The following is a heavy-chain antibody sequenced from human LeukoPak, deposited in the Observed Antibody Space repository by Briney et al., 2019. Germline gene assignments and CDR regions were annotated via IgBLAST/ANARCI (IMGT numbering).Heavy chain of an antibody. Sequence: GGSLRLSCAASGFTFSSYAMSWDRQAPGKGLEWVSSISGGGETTYYADSAKGRFTISRDNSQNTLYLQMNSLRAEDTAVYYCAGDYADYVGYFFFDYWGQGTLVTVSS. J-gene: IGHJ4*02. CDR3: AGDYADYVGYFFFDY. CDR1: GFTFSSYA. V-gene: IGHV3-23*01. CDR2: ISGGGETT. D-gene: IGHD4-17*01.